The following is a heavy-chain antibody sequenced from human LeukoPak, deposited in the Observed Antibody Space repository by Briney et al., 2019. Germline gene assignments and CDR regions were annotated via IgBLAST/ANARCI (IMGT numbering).Heavy chain of an antibody. Sequence: GGSLRLSCAASGFTFSSYGMHWVRQAPGKGLDWVAVIWYDGSNKYYADSVKGRFTISRDNSKNTLYLQMNSLRAEDTAVYYCAKDLLPIVVVPAAIPLWGQGTLVTVSS. CDR2: IWYDGSNK. J-gene: IGHJ4*02. CDR1: GFTFSSYG. V-gene: IGHV3-33*06. CDR3: AKDLLPIVVVPAAIPL. D-gene: IGHD2-2*01.